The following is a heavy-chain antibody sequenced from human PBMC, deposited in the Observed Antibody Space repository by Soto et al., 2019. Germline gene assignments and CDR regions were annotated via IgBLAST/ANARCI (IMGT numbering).Heavy chain of an antibody. Sequence: GGSLRLSCAASGFTFSSYGMHWVRQAPGKGLEWVAVISYDGSNKYYADSVKGRFTISRDNSKNTLYLQMNSLRAEDTAVYYCAKADRQYYYDSSGYYDAFDIWGQGTMVTVSS. CDR3: AKADRQYYYDSSGYYDAFDI. CDR1: GFTFSSYG. J-gene: IGHJ3*02. V-gene: IGHV3-30*18. D-gene: IGHD3-22*01. CDR2: ISYDGSNK.